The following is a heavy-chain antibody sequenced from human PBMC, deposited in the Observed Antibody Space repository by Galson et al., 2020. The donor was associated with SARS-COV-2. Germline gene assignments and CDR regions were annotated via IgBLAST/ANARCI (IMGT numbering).Heavy chain of an antibody. Sequence: GGSLRLSCAASEFTFSSDAMHWVRQAPGKGLEWVSLISYDGRVRDYADSVKGRFTISRDNSKNTLHLQLNSVRVEDTGVYYCARDVSPYGVTYYYGMDVWGQGTTVTVSS. CDR1: EFTFSSDA. D-gene: IGHD4-17*01. V-gene: IGHV3-30*04. CDR2: ISYDGRVR. CDR3: ARDVSPYGVTYYYGMDV. J-gene: IGHJ6*02.